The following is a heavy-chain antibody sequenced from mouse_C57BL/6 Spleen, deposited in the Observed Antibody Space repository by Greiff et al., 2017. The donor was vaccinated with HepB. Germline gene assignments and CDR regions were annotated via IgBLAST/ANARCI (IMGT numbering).Heavy chain of an antibody. CDR3: ASPYYSNYDYAMDY. CDR2: ISSGGSYT. D-gene: IGHD2-5*01. Sequence: VQLQQSGGDLVKPGGSLKLSCAASGFTFSSYGMSWVRQTPDKRLEWVATISSGGSYTYYPDSVKGRFTISRDNAKNTLYLQMSSLKSEDTAMYYCASPYYSNYDYAMDYWGQGTSVTVSS. J-gene: IGHJ4*01. V-gene: IGHV5-6*01. CDR1: GFTFSSYG.